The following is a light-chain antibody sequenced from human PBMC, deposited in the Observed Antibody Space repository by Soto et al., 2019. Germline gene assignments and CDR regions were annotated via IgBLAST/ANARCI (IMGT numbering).Light chain of an antibody. J-gene: IGKJ1*01. CDR2: GAS. CDR3: QQYNNWPLWT. V-gene: IGKV3-15*01. Sequence: IVLTQSPGTLSLSPGERATLSCRASQSVSSSYLAWYQQKPGQAPRLLIYGASTRATGIPARFSGSGSGTEFTLTISSLQSEDFAVYYCQQYNNWPLWTFGQGTKVDIK. CDR1: QSVSSSY.